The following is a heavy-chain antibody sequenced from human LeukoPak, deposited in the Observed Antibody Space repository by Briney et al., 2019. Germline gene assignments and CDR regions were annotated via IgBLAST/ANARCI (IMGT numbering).Heavy chain of an antibody. CDR2: IKQDGSEK. CDR3: ANVFYYGMEV. D-gene: IGHD5/OR15-5a*01. V-gene: IGHV3-7*01. CDR1: GLTSSSSW. Sequence: PGGSLRLSCAVSGLTSSSSWMDWVRQAPGKGLEWVANIKQDGSEKYYVDSVKGRFTISRDNVKNSLYLQMNSLRAEDTAVYYCANVFYYGMEVWGQGTTVTVSS. J-gene: IGHJ6*02.